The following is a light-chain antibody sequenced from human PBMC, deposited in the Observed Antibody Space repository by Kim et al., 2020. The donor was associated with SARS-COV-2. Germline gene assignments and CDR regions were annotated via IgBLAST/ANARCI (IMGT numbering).Light chain of an antibody. CDR3: QKYNSAPPT. CDR1: QDIRSH. CDR2: AAS. V-gene: IGKV1-27*01. Sequence: ASVGDRVTITCRASQDIRSHLAWYQQKPGKVPKLLIYAASALQSGVPSRFSGSGTETDFTLTISSLQPEDVATYYCQKYNSAPPTFGGGTKVDIK. J-gene: IGKJ4*01.